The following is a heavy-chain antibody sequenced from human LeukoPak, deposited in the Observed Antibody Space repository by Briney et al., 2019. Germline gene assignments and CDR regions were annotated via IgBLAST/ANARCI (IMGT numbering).Heavy chain of an antibody. CDR1: GFTFGSYA. V-gene: IGHV3-23*01. CDR3: ARDQYSYAHAAH. D-gene: IGHD5-18*01. Sequence: PGGSLRLSCAGSGFTFGSYAMSWVRQAPGKGLDWVSGISGSGGSTYYADSVKGRFTISRDNSKNTLHLQMNSLRAEDTAVYYCARDQYSYAHAAHWGQGTLVTVSS. J-gene: IGHJ4*02. CDR2: ISGSGGST.